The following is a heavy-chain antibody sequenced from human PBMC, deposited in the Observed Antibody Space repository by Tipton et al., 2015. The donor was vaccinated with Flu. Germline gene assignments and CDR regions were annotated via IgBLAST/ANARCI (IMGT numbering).Heavy chain of an antibody. Sequence: QSGPEVKKPGASVKVSCKASGYSFNNYQIHWVRQAPGQGLEWMGVIIPSGGNTAYAQNFQGRFTMTRDASTKTVYMELSSLRSEDTAVYYCVRGTGGFDNWGQGTLVTVSS. CDR1: GYSFNNYQ. J-gene: IGHJ4*02. D-gene: IGHD1/OR15-1a*01. V-gene: IGHV1-46*02. CDR3: VRGTGGFDN. CDR2: IIPSGGNT.